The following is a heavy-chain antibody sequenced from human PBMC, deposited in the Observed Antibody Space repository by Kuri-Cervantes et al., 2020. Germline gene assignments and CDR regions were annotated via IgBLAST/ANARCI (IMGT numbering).Heavy chain of an antibody. Sequence: LSLTCAASGFTFSSYGMHWVRQAPGKGLEWVAVISYDGSNKYYADSVKGRFTISRDNSKNTLYLQMNSLRAEDTAVYYCAREGLRYYYDQMPFDYWGQGTLVTVSS. D-gene: IGHD3-22*01. CDR3: AREGLRYYYDQMPFDY. CDR2: ISYDGSNK. J-gene: IGHJ4*02. V-gene: IGHV3-30*03. CDR1: GFTFSSYG.